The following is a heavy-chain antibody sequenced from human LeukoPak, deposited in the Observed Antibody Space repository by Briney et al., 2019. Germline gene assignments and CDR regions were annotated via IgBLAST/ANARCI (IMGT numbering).Heavy chain of an antibody. V-gene: IGHV3-48*03. CDR2: ISSSGSTI. D-gene: IGHD6-19*01. J-gene: IGHJ4*02. CDR1: GFTFSRYE. Sequence: GGSLRLSCAASGFTFSRYEMNWVRQAPGKGLEWVSYISSSGSTIYYADSVKGRFTISRDNAKNSLYLQMNSLRAEDTAVYYCAREGGSGWSDYWGQGTLVTVSS. CDR3: AREGGSGWSDY.